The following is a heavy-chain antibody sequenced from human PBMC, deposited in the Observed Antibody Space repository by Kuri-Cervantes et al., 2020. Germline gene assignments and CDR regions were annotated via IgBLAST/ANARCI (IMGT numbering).Heavy chain of an antibody. CDR1: GGSFSGYY. CDR2: IYYSGST. Sequence: SCAVYGGSFSGYYWSWIRQPPGKGLEWIGYIYYSGSTYYNPSLKSRVTISVDTSKNQFSLKLSSVTAADTAVYYCARDVNQYKWNDLDFWGQGTLVTVSS. CDR3: ARDVNQYKWNDLDF. V-gene: IGHV4-34*09. J-gene: IGHJ4*02. D-gene: IGHD1-20*01.